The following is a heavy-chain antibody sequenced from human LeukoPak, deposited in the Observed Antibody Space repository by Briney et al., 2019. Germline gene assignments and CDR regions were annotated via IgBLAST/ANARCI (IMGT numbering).Heavy chain of an antibody. CDR2: IIAYNGNT. CDR3: ARDLYDGNSARDPIGIQLWLH. D-gene: IGHD5-18*01. CDR1: GYTFTSYG. Sequence: ASVKVSCKASGYTFTSYGISWVRPAPGQGLEWMGWIIAYNGNTNYAQKLQGRVTMTTDTSTSTAYMELRSLRSDDTAVYYCARDLYDGNSARDPIGIQLWLHWGQGTLVTVSS. V-gene: IGHV1-18*04. J-gene: IGHJ4*02.